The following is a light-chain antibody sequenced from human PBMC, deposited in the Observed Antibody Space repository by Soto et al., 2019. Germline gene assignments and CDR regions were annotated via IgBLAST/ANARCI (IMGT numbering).Light chain of an antibody. J-gene: IGKJ2*01. CDR3: HQYDDGPYT. CDR2: GAS. CDR1: QSVSSN. V-gene: IGKV3-15*01. Sequence: EIVMTQSPATLSVSPGERATLSCRASQSVSSNVAWYQQIPGQTPRLLIYGASTRATGIPVRLSGSGSGTEFTLTISSLQGEDFAVYYGHQYDDGPYTFGQGTKVEI.